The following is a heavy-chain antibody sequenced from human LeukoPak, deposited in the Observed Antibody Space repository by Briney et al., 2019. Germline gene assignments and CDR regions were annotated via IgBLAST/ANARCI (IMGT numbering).Heavy chain of an antibody. CDR3: ARHRNTYYYDSSGPFDY. CDR2: INHSGST. J-gene: IGHJ4*02. D-gene: IGHD3-22*01. Sequence: SETLSLTCAVYGGSFSGYYWNWIRQPPGKGLGWIGEINHSGSTNYNPSLKSRVTISVDTSKNQFSLKLSSVTAADTAVYYCARHRNTYYYDSSGPFDYWGQGTLVTVSS. V-gene: IGHV4-34*01. CDR1: GGSFSGYY.